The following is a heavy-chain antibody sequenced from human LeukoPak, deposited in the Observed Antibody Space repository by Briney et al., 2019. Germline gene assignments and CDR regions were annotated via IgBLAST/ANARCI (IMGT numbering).Heavy chain of an antibody. CDR3: ARGLEAAADYYYYAMDV. CDR2: INHSGST. D-gene: IGHD6-13*01. V-gene: IGHV4-34*01. CDR1: GFTFSSYS. J-gene: IGHJ6*02. Sequence: GSLRLSCAASGFTFSSYSMNWVRQAPGKGLEWIGEINHSGSTNYSPSLKSRVTLSVDMSKNHFSLKLSSVTAADTAVYYCARGLEAAADYYYYAMDVWGQGTTVTVSS.